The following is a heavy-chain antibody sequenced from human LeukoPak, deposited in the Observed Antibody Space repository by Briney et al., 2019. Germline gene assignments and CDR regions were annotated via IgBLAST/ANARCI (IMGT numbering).Heavy chain of an antibody. Sequence: GESLKISCKGSGYSFTTYWIGWVRQMPGKGLEWMGVIYPGDSDTRYSPSFQGQVTISADKSITTAYLQWGSLKASDSAMYYCARIGSGRTRLYFDYWGQGTLVIVSS. D-gene: IGHD3-10*01. CDR3: ARIGSGRTRLYFDY. CDR2: IYPGDSDT. J-gene: IGHJ4*02. V-gene: IGHV5-51*01. CDR1: GYSFTTYW.